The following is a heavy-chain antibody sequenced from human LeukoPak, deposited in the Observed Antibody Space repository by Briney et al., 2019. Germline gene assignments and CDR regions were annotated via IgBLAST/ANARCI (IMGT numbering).Heavy chain of an antibody. Sequence: ASVKVSCKASGYTFTGYYMHWVRQAPGQGLEWMGWINPNSGGTNYAQKFQGRVTMTRDTSISTAYMELSRLRSDDTAVYYCAREGGTGSYYNAYYFDYWGQGTLVTVSS. CDR1: GYTFTGYY. CDR2: INPNSGGT. J-gene: IGHJ4*02. D-gene: IGHD3-10*01. CDR3: AREGGTGSYYNAYYFDY. V-gene: IGHV1-2*02.